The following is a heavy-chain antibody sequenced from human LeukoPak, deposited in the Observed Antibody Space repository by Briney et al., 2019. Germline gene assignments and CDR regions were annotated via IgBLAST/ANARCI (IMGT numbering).Heavy chain of an antibody. CDR2: FHPPDDEA. Sequence: SVKVSCKASGGTFSSYAISWVRQAPGQGLEWMGRFHPPDDEAKYLERFDGRIAITADTSTDTSYLELKGLTSDDTALYFCAVGRGFAHGRLEEWGQGTLITVSS. CDR1: GGTFSSYA. CDR3: AVGRGFAHGRLEE. V-gene: IGHV1-69*10. J-gene: IGHJ4*02. D-gene: IGHD1-26*01.